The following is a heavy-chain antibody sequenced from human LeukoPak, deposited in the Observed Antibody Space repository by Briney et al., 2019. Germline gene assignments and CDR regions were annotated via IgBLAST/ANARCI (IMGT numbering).Heavy chain of an antibody. V-gene: IGHV4-34*01. Sequence: PSETLSLTCEIYGGSFSGHYWSWIRQPPGKGLEWIGEINDSGSTNYRPSLQSRVIISVDTSKNQFSLKLSSLTAADTAVYYCAREAEEFLGQSHYYYYMDVWGKGTTVTVSS. CDR1: GGSFSGHY. CDR3: AREAEEFLGQSHYYYYMDV. D-gene: IGHD3-10*01. CDR2: INDSGST. J-gene: IGHJ6*03.